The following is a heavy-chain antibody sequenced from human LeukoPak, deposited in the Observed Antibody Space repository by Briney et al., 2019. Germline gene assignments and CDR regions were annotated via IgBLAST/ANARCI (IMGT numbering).Heavy chain of an antibody. Sequence: ASVKVSCKATGYTFTSYDINWVRQATGQGLGLMGWMNPNSGNTGYAQKFEGRVTMTRNTSIITAYMELSSLRSEDAAVHYGARGGGTGTLLYYYYYMDVWGKGTTVTVSS. CDR2: MNPNSGNT. CDR1: GYTFTSYD. CDR3: ARGGGTGTLLYYYYYMDV. V-gene: IGHV1-8*01. D-gene: IGHD1-7*01. J-gene: IGHJ6*03.